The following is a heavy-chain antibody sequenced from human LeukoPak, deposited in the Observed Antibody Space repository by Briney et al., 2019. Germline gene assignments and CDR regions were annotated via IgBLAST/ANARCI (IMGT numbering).Heavy chain of an antibody. D-gene: IGHD3-22*01. CDR3: ARDRDYYDSSGHFDY. V-gene: IGHV3-30-3*01. J-gene: IGHJ4*02. CDR1: GFTFSSYA. CDR2: IPYDGSNK. Sequence: GGSLRLSCAASGFTFSSYAMHWVRQAPGKGLEWVAVIPYDGSNKYYADSVKGRFTISRDNSKNTLYLQMNSLRAEDTAVYYCARDRDYYDSSGHFDYWGQGTLVTVSS.